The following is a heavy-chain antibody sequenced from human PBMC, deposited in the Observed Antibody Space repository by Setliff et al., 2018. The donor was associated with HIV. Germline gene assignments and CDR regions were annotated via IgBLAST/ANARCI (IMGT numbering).Heavy chain of an antibody. CDR3: ARVESGWWDRFYYYMDV. V-gene: IGHV4-39*07. J-gene: IGHJ6*03. D-gene: IGHD2-8*02. CDR1: GGSISSSSFH. Sequence: LSLTCTVSGGSISSSSFHWGWVRQPPGKGLEWIGSIHYSGSTFYNPSLKSRVTISVDTSKNQFSLKLRSVTAADTAVYYCARVESGWWDRFYYYMDVWGKGTTVTVSS. CDR2: IHYSGST.